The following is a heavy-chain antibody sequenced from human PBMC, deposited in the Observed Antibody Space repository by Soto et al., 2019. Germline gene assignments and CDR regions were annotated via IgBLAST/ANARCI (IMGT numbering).Heavy chain of an antibody. V-gene: IGHV4-31*01. CDR1: GGSISSGGYY. CDR3: ARRGYCSGGSCYSDY. Sequence: PSETLSLTCTVSGGSISSGGYYWSWIRQHPGKGLEWIGYIYYSGSTYYNPSLKSQITISIDTSKSRFSLKLSSVTAADTAVYYCARRGYCSGGSCYSDYWGQGTQVTVSS. CDR2: IYYSGST. D-gene: IGHD2-15*01. J-gene: IGHJ4*02.